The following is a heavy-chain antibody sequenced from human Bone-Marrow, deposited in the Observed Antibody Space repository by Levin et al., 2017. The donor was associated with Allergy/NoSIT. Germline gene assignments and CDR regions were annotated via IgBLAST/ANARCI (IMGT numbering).Heavy chain of an antibody. CDR1: GFTFTTYW. D-gene: IGHD2-15*01. CDR2: IKQDGSAK. J-gene: IGHJ4*02. Sequence: PSQTLSLTCAASGFTFTTYWMTWVRQAPGKGLEWVANIKQDGSAKCYVDSVKGRFTISRDNAKNSVYLQMNSLRAEDTAVYYCAREWWGPEYWGQGTLVTVSS. CDR3: AREWWGPEY. V-gene: IGHV3-7*01.